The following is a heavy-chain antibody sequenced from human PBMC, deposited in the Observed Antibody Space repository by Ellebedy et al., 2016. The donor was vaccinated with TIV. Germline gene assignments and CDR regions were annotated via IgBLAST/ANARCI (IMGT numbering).Heavy chain of an antibody. V-gene: IGHV4-31*03. D-gene: IGHD4-17*01. J-gene: IGHJ4*02. CDR3: ARDLWADTVTEVYYFDY. CDR2: IYYTGST. Sequence: SETLSLTXTVSGGSISSGGYCWNWIRQHSGKGLEWIGYIYYTGSTYYNPSFKSRVTISVDTSENQFSLKLSSVTAADTAVYYCARDLWADTVTEVYYFDYWGQGTLVTVSS. CDR1: GGSISSGGYC.